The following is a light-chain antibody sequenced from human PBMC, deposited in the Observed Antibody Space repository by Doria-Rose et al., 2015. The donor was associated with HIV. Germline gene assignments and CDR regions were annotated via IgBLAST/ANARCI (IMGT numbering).Light chain of an antibody. CDR2: KAS. CDR3: HHFDKYFSWT. Sequence: DIQLTQSPSTLSASVGDRVIITCRASQSISNWLAWYQQKPGQATKLLIYKASTLQRGVPSRFRGSGSGTEFTLTINSLQPDDFASYYCHHFDKYFSWTFGHGTKVDIK. J-gene: IGKJ1*01. CDR1: QSISNW. V-gene: IGKV1-5*03.